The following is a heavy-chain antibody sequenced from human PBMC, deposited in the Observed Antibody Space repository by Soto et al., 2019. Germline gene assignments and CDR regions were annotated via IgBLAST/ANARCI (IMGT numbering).Heavy chain of an antibody. CDR2: IGGSGRTT. J-gene: IGHJ4*02. V-gene: IGHV3-23*01. Sequence: PGGSLRLSCAASAFTFNNYAMSWVRQAPGKGLEWVSGIGGSGRTTYYADSVKGRFTISRDNSNNTLFLQMNSLRAEDTAVYYCAQIPSYDSSGDLHDYWGQGILFTVSS. CDR3: AQIPSYDSSGDLHDY. CDR1: AFTFNNYA. D-gene: IGHD3-22*01.